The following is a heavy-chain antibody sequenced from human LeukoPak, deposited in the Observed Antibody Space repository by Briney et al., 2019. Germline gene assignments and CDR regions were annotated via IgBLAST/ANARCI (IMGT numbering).Heavy chain of an antibody. CDR1: GYIFTDYG. D-gene: IGHD6-6*01. Sequence: ASVKVSCKASGYIFTDYGISWVRQAPGQGLEWMGWIRADNGGTDFAQKFQGRVILTTDASTTTAYMELRSLESDDTAVYYCARDRSLSDYWGQGTLVTVSS. J-gene: IGHJ4*02. CDR3: ARDRSLSDY. V-gene: IGHV1-18*01. CDR2: IRADNGGT.